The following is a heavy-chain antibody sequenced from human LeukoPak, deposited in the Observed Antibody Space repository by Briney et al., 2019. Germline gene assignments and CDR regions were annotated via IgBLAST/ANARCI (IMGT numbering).Heavy chain of an antibody. CDR2: IKQDGSEK. D-gene: IGHD3-22*01. J-gene: IGHJ4*02. CDR3: ARGDSSGYYSSFY. V-gene: IGHV3-7*01. CDR1: GFSFSSYW. Sequence: GGSLRLSCAASGFSFSSYWMSWVRQAPGKGLEWVANIKQDGSEKYYVDSVKGRFTISRDNAKNSLYLQMNSLRAEDTAVYYCARGDSSGYYSSFYWGQGTLVTVSS.